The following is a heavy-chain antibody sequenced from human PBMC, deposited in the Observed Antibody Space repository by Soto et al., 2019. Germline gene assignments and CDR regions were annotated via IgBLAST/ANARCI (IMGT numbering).Heavy chain of an antibody. D-gene: IGHD2-21*02. Sequence: GASVKVSCKASGGTFSSYAISWVRQAPGQGLEWMGGIIPIFGTANYAQKFQGRVTITADESTSTAYMELSSLRSEDTAVYYCARVVTPPSYYYNGMDVWGQGTTVTVSS. CDR1: GGTFSSYA. V-gene: IGHV1-69*13. CDR3: ARVVTPPSYYYNGMDV. CDR2: IIPIFGTA. J-gene: IGHJ6*02.